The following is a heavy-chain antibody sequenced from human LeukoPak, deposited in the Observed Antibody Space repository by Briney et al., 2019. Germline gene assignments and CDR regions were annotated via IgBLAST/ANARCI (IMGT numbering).Heavy chain of an antibody. CDR3: ARGYYYDSSGYYWRDPLRAYFDY. CDR1: GGSFSGYY. D-gene: IGHD3-22*01. CDR2: INHSGST. Sequence: SETLSLTCAVYGGSFSGYYWSWIRQPPGKGLEWIGEINHSGSTNYNPSLKSRVTISVDTSKNQFSLKLSSVTAADTAVYYCARGYYYDSSGYYWRDPLRAYFDYWGQGTLVTVSS. J-gene: IGHJ4*02. V-gene: IGHV4-34*01.